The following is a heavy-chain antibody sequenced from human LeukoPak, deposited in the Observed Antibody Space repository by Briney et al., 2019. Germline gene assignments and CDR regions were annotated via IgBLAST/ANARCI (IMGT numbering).Heavy chain of an antibody. CDR3: ARTQDIVVVPAAIHGMDV. D-gene: IGHD2-2*01. CDR1: GGSISSYY. V-gene: IGHV4-59*08. CDR2: IHYSGIT. Sequence: SETLSLTCTVSGGSISSYYWSWIRQPPGKGLEWMGFIHYSGITNYNPSLNSRVTISVDTSKNQCSLKLSSVTAADTAVYYCARTQDIVVVPAAIHGMDVWGQGTTVTVSS. J-gene: IGHJ6*02.